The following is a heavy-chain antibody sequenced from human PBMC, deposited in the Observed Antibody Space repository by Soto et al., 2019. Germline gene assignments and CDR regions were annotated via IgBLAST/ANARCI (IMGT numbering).Heavy chain of an antibody. V-gene: IGHV1-18*01. Sequence: ASVKVSCKASGYTFTSYGISWVRQAPGQGLEWMGWISAYNGNTNYAQKLQGRVTMTTDTSTSTAYMELRSLRSDDTAVYYCARDRGYCSGGSCYSGRSYGMDVWGKGNTVTVSS. CDR3: ARDRGYCSGGSCYSGRSYGMDV. CDR1: GYTFTSYG. D-gene: IGHD2-15*01. CDR2: ISAYNGNT. J-gene: IGHJ6*04.